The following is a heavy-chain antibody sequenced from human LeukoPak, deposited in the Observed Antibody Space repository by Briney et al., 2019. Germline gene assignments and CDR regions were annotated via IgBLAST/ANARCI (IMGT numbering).Heavy chain of an antibody. Sequence: PGGSLRLSCAASGFTVSSNYMSWVRQAPGKGLEWVSVIYSGGSTYYADSVKGRFTISRDNSKNTLYLQMNSLRAEDTALYYCSRAATLAGPFDFWGQGSLVTVSA. CDR1: GFTVSSNY. J-gene: IGHJ4*01. CDR3: SRAATLAGPFDF. CDR2: IYSGGST. V-gene: IGHV3-53*01. D-gene: IGHD6-13*01.